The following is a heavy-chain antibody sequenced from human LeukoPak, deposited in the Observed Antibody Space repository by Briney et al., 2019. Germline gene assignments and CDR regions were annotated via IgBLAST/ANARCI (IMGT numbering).Heavy chain of an antibody. CDR3: AKDISWGGNSGDY. CDR1: GFTFDDYA. Sequence: GGSLRLSCAASGFTFDDYAMHWVRQAPGKGLEWVSLISGDGGSPYYADSVKGRFTISRDNSKSSLYLQMNSLRTEDTALYYCAKDISWGGNSGDYWGQGTLVTVSS. V-gene: IGHV3-43*02. J-gene: IGHJ4*02. CDR2: ISGDGGSP. D-gene: IGHD4-23*01.